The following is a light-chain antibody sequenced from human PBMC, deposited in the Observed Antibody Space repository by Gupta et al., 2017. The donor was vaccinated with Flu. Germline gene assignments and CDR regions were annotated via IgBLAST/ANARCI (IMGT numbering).Light chain of an antibody. Sequence: SVLTQPPSASGTPGQRIAISCSRSRSNIGNNDLNWYHQLPGTAPNLLIYNDNRRPSGVPDRFSGSKSGTSASLAIGGLQSEDEADYYCAAWDDSLNGPVFGGGTKLTVL. CDR2: NDN. CDR1: RSNIGNND. V-gene: IGLV1-44*01. CDR3: AAWDDSLNGPV. J-gene: IGLJ3*02.